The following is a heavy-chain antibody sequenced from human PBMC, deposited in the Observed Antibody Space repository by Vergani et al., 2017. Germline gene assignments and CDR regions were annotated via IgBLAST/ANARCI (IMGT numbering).Heavy chain of an antibody. V-gene: IGHV4-34*01. Sequence: QVQLQQWGAGLLKPSETLSLTCAVYGGSFSGYYWSWIRQPPGKGLEWIGEINHSGSTNYNPSLKSRVTISVDTSKNQFSLKLSSVTAADTAVYYCAREYYYDSSGYLIFDYWGQGTLVTVSS. J-gene: IGHJ4*02. D-gene: IGHD3-22*01. CDR1: GGSFSGYY. CDR3: AREYYYDSSGYLIFDY. CDR2: INHSGST.